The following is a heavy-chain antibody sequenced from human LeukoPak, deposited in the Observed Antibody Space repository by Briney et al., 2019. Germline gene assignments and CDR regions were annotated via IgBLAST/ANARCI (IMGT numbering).Heavy chain of an antibody. CDR1: GFSVSNNY. CDR2: IYSGGST. V-gene: IGHV3-53*01. Sequence: GGSLRLSCAASGFSVSNNYMGWVRKAPGKGLEWVSVIYSGGSTHYADSVKGRFTVSRDNSKNTLYVQMNSLRAEDTAVYYCARYSAYHYAMDVWGQGTTVTVSS. D-gene: IGHD2-21*01. J-gene: IGHJ6*02. CDR3: ARYSAYHYAMDV.